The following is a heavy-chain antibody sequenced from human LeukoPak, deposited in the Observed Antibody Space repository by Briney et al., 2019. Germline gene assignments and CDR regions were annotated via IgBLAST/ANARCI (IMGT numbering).Heavy chain of an antibody. V-gene: IGHV4-59*01. D-gene: IGHD6-19*01. CDR1: GGSISSYY. Sequence: SETLSLTCTVSGGSISSYYWSWIRQPPGKGLEWIGYIYYSGSTNYNPSLKSRVTISVDTSKNQFSLKLSSVTAADTAVYYCARVRGEWLVLHYFDYWGQGTLVTVSS. CDR3: ARVRGEWLVLHYFDY. CDR2: IYYSGST. J-gene: IGHJ4*02.